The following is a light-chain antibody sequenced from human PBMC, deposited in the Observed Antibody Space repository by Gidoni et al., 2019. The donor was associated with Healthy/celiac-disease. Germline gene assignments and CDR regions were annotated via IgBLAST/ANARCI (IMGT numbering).Light chain of an antibody. CDR1: QSLLHSNGYNY. V-gene: IGKV2-28*01. J-gene: IGKJ5*01. CDR2: LGS. CDR3: MQALQTPIT. Sequence: EIGMTQSPLSLPVTPGEPASISCRSSQSLLHSNGYNYLDWYLQKPGQSPQLLIYLGSNRASGVPDRFSGSGSGTDFTLKISRVEAEDVGVYYCMQALQTPITFGQGTRLEIK.